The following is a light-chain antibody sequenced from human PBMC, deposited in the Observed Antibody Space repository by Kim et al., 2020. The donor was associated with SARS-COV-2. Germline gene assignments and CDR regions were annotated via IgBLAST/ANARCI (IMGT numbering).Light chain of an antibody. V-gene: IGLV3-19*01. J-gene: IGLJ2*01. CDR2: GNN. CDR1: SRSNYY. Sequence: VALGQRVRITRKGHSRSNYYAPWYQQKPGQAPILFIYGNNSRPSGIPDLFSGSSSSNTASLTITGAQAEDEADYYCNSRDSGDKVIFGGGTQLTVL. CDR3: NSRDSGDKVI.